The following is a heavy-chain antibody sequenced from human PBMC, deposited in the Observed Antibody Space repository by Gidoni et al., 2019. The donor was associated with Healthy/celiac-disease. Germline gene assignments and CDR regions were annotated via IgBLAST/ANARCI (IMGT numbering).Heavy chain of an antibody. D-gene: IGHD6-19*01. CDR1: GGSFSGYY. CDR2: INHSGST. V-gene: IGHV4-34*01. J-gene: IGHJ4*02. Sequence: QVQLQQWGAGLLKPSETLSLTCAVHGGSFSGYYWSWIRQPPGKGLEWIGEINHSGSTNYNPSLKSRVTISVDTSKNQFSLKLSSVTAADTAVYYCARAPGYSSGWYRYYFDYWGQGTLVTVSS. CDR3: ARAPGYSSGWYRYYFDY.